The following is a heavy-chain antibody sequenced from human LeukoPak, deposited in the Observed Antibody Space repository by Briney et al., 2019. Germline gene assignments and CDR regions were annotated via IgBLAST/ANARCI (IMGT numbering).Heavy chain of an antibody. CDR2: IHYSGYT. CDR1: GGSMYSYY. Sequence: SETLSLTCTVSGGSMYSYYWSWIRQPPGKGLERIGHIHYSGYTNYNPSLKSRVTISVDTSKNQFSLKLKSMIAADTAVYYCARGPPEGPDNWFDPWGQGTLVTVSS. CDR3: ARGPPEGPDNWFDP. V-gene: IGHV4-59*01. J-gene: IGHJ5*02.